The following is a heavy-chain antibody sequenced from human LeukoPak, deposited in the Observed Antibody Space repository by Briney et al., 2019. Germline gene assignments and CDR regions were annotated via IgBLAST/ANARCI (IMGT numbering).Heavy chain of an antibody. Sequence: GGSLRLSCAASGFTFSSYAMTWVRQAPGKGLVWVSGISGSGTTYCADSVKGRFTISRDTSKNTLYLQMNSLRAEDTAVYYCAKVLDSSAYSPLDYWGQGTLVTVSS. D-gene: IGHD3-22*01. V-gene: IGHV3-23*01. CDR1: GFTFSSYA. CDR3: AKVLDSSAYSPLDY. CDR2: ISGSGTT. J-gene: IGHJ4*02.